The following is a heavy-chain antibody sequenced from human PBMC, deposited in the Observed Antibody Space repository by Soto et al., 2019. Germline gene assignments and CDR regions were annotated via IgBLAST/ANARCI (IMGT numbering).Heavy chain of an antibody. CDR3: ARIDFWSGMDV. CDR1: GFTFSNSW. J-gene: IGHJ6*02. V-gene: IGHV3-74*01. CDR2: INSDGSTT. Sequence: EVQLVESGGGLLQPGGSLRLSCAASGFTFSNSWMNWVRQAPGKGLVWVSRINSDGSTTNYADSVKGRFTISRDNAKNTLHLQMNSLRADDTAVYYCARIDFWSGMDVWGQGTTVTVSS. D-gene: IGHD3-3*01.